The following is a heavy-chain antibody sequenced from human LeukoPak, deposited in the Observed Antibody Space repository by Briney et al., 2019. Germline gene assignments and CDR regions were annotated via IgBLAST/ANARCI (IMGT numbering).Heavy chain of an antibody. CDR1: GFIVNTNY. CDR3: ARDSYGDANFDS. Sequence: GGSLRLSSAASGFIVNTNYMTWVRQAPGRGLEWVSFIYADGNTYYADSVKGRFTISRDISKNAVYLQMNSLRAEDTAVYYCARDSYGDANFDSWGQGTLVTVSS. CDR2: IYADGNT. V-gene: IGHV3-53*01. J-gene: IGHJ4*02. D-gene: IGHD4-17*01.